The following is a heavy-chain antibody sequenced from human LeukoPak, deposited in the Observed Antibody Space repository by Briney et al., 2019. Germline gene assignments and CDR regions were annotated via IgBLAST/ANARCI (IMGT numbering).Heavy chain of an antibody. CDR2: IRSQANSYAT. J-gene: IGHJ4*02. Sequence: GGSLRLSCAASGFTFSGSAIHWVRQASGKGLEWVGRIRSQANSYATAYAASVTGRFTISRDDSKDSAYLQMNSLKTEDTAVYYCTRHSADYWGQGTLVTVSS. V-gene: IGHV3-73*01. CDR1: GFTFSGSA. CDR3: TRHSADY.